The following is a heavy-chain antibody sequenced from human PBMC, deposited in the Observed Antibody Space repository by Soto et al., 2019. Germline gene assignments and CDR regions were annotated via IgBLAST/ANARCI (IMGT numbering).Heavy chain of an antibody. V-gene: IGHV3-74*01. CDR2: INSDGSST. Sequence: EVQLVESGGALVQPGGSLRLSCAASGFTFSSYWMHWVRQAPGKGLVWVSRINSDGSSTSYADSVKGRFTISRDKDKNTLYLQMNSLRAEDTAVYYCARTSLVVAAATREDYWGQGTLVTVSS. J-gene: IGHJ4*02. D-gene: IGHD2-15*01. CDR1: GFTFSSYW. CDR3: ARTSLVVAAATREDY.